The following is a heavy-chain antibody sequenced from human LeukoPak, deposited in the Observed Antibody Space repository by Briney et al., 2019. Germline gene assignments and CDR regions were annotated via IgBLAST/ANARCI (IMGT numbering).Heavy chain of an antibody. V-gene: IGHV3-30*03. CDR1: GFTFSSYG. J-gene: IGHJ4*02. D-gene: IGHD3-10*01. Sequence: GGSLRLSCAASGFTFSSYGMHWVRQAPGKGLEWVALISYDGSNEYYADSVKGRFTISRDNSKNTLYLQMNSLRAEDTAVYYCAAPPLNYYGSRRLPLDYWGQGTLVTVSS. CDR3: AAPPLNYYGSRRLPLDY. CDR2: ISYDGSNE.